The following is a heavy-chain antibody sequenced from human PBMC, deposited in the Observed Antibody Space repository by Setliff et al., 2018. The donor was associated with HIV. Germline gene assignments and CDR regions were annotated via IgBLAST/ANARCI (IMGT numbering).Heavy chain of an antibody. J-gene: IGHJ5*02. Sequence: SETLSLTCTVSGDSISSGSYYWSWIRQPAGEGLERIGQIHTSGSTNYNPSLKSRVTISIDTSNNQFSLQLSSVTAADTAVYYCARRTYGSGRSDPWGQGTLVTVSS. CDR3: ARRTYGSGRSDP. D-gene: IGHD6-19*01. CDR1: GDSISSGSYY. CDR2: IHTSGST. V-gene: IGHV4-61*09.